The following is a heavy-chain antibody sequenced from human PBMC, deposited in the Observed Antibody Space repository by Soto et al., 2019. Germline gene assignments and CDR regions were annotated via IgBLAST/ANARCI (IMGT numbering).Heavy chain of an antibody. V-gene: IGHV1-69*12. J-gene: IGHJ6*02. CDR1: GGTFSTYT. D-gene: IGHD2-2*01. CDR2: IIPMFGTA. CDR3: ERRYCISTSCHYYGMDV. Sequence: QVQLVQSGAEVKKPGSSVKVSCKASGGTFSTYTINWVRQAPGQGLEWMGGIIPMFGTANYAQKFQGRVTITADESTSTAYMELSSLRSEDTAVYYCERRYCISTSCHYYGMDVWGQGTTVTVSS.